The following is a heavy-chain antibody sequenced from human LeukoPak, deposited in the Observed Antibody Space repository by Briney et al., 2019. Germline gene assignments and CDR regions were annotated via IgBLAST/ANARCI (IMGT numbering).Heavy chain of an antibody. CDR2: IIPIFGTA. Sequence: SVKVSCKASGGTFSSYAISWVRQAPGQGLEWMGGIIPIFGTANYAQKFQGRVTITADESTSTAYMELSSLRSEDTAVYYCARVVSGVVRDYYYYGMDVWGQGTTVTVSS. CDR1: GGTFSSYA. CDR3: ARVVSGVVRDYYYYGMDV. D-gene: IGHD3-3*01. J-gene: IGHJ6*02. V-gene: IGHV1-69*13.